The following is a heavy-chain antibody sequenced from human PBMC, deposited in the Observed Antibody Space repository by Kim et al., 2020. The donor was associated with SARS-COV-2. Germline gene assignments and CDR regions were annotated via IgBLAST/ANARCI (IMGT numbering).Heavy chain of an antibody. V-gene: IGHV3-33*01. D-gene: IGHD3-22*01. Sequence: GGSLRLSCAASGFTFSSYGMHWVRQAPGKGLEWVAVIWYDGSNKYYADSVKGRFTISRDNSKNTLYLQMNSLRAEDTAVYYCARDQYYYDSSGYYYFDYWGQGTLVTVSS. CDR3: ARDQYYYDSSGYYYFDY. CDR2: IWYDGSNK. J-gene: IGHJ4*02. CDR1: GFTFSSYG.